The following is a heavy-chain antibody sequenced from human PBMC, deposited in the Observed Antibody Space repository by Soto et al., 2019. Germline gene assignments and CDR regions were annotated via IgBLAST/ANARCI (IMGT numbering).Heavy chain of an antibody. CDR1: GGSISSGGYS. V-gene: IGHV4-30-2*05. D-gene: IGHD1-1*01. Sequence: SETLSLTCAVSGGSISSGGYSWSWIRQPPGKGLEWIGYIYHSGSTYYNPSLKSRVTMSIDTSKNQFSLKLRSVVAADTAMYYCAKNETTRPWFAPWGQGTLVTVSS. CDR3: AKNETTRPWFAP. J-gene: IGHJ5*02. CDR2: IYHSGST.